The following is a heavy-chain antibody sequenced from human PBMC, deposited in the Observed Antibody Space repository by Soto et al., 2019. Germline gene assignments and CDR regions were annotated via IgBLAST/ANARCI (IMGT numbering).Heavy chain of an antibody. CDR1: GFTFDDYT. J-gene: IGHJ6*02. CDR2: ISWDGGST. D-gene: IGHD3-3*01. V-gene: IGHV3-43*01. CDR3: AKGGQYYDFWSGPQYGMDV. Sequence: GGSLRLSCAASGFTFDDYTMHWVRQAPGKGLEWVSLISWDGGSTYYADSVKGRFTISRDNSKNSLYLQMNSLRTEDTALYYCAKGGQYYDFWSGPQYGMDVWGQGTTVTVSS.